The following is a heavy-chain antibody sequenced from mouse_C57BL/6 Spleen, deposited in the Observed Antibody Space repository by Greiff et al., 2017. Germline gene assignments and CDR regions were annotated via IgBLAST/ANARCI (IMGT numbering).Heavy chain of an antibody. J-gene: IGHJ2*02. CDR1: GYTFTEYT. V-gene: IGHV1-62-2*01. CDR3: ARHGVAFDY. CDR2: FSPGSGRL. Sequence: VQLHPSGAELVKPGASVKLSCKASGYTFTEYTINWVKQRSGQGLEWIGWFSPGSGRLKYNETFKDKATLTATQSYSTDYMELSRCTSEDSAVYFCARHGVAFDYWGQGTSLTVSS.